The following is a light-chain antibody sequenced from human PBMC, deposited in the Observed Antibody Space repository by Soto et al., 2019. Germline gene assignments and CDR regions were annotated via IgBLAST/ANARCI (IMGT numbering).Light chain of an antibody. CDR2: NDN. CDR1: SSNIGSNT. J-gene: IGLJ2*01. Sequence: QPVLTQSPSASGTPGQRVTISCSGSSSNIGSNTVNWYQQLPGTAPKLLIYNDNQRPSGVPDRFSGSKSGTSGSLAISGLQSEDEADYYCAAWDDSLNGHVVFGGGTKVTVL. V-gene: IGLV1-44*01. CDR3: AAWDDSLNGHVV.